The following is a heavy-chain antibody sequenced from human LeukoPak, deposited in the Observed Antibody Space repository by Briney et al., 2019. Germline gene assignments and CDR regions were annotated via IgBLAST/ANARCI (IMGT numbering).Heavy chain of an antibody. CDR2: IYSGGST. CDR3: ARDRCSSTSCYYPAHYGMDV. CDR1: GFTVSSNY. Sequence: GGSLRLSCAASGFTVSSNYMSWVRQAPGKGLEWVSVIYSGGSTYYADSVKGRFTISRNNSKNTLYLQMNSLRAEDTAVYYCARDRCSSTSCYYPAHYGMDVWGQGTTVTVSS. D-gene: IGHD2-2*01. V-gene: IGHV3-53*01. J-gene: IGHJ6*02.